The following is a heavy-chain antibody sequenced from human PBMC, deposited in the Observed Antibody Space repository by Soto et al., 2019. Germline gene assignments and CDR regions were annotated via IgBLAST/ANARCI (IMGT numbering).Heavy chain of an antibody. CDR3: VCLSTNYHAVDV. J-gene: IGHJ6*02. CDR2: IHYSGNT. V-gene: IGHV4-39*01. CDR1: GGSITSSAFY. D-gene: IGHD3-16*02. Sequence: QLQESGPGLVKPSETLSLTCTVSGGSITSSAFYWGWIRQPPGKGLEWIGNIHYSGNTYYNPSLKSRVTISVDTSKNPLSLKLSSVTAADTAVYSCVCLSTNYHAVDVWGQGTTVTVSS.